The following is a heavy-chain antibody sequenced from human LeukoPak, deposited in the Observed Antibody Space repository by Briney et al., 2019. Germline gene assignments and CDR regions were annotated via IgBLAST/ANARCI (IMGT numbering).Heavy chain of an antibody. CDR1: GGSISSYY. J-gene: IGHJ4*02. CDR3: ARRLYGGSLDY. D-gene: IGHD4/OR15-4a*01. Sequence: PSETLSLTCTVSGGSISSYYWSWIRQPPGKGLEWIGYIYYSGSTNYNPSLKSRVTISVDTSKNQFSLKLSSVTAADTAVYYCARRLYGGSLDYWGQGTLVTVSS. V-gene: IGHV4-59*08. CDR2: IYYSGST.